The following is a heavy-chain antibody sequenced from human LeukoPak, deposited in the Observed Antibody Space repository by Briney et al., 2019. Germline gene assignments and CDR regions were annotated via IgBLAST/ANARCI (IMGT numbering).Heavy chain of an antibody. J-gene: IGHJ4*02. CDR2: FYDSGNT. V-gene: IGHV4-38-2*02. D-gene: IGHD6-13*01. CDR1: GYSISSGYY. Sequence: SETLSLTCTVSGYSISSGYYWGWIRQPPGKGLEWIGSFYDSGNTYYNPSLKSRVTISVDTSKNQFSLKLNSVTAADTAVYYCARDHNSWSTYFFDYWGQGTLVTVSS. CDR3: ARDHNSWSTYFFDY.